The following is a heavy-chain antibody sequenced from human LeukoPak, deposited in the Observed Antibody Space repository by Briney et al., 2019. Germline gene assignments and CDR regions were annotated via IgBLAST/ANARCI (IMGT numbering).Heavy chain of an antibody. CDR2: ISWNSGSI. D-gene: IGHD3-16*01. Sequence: GGSLRLSCAASGFTFSSYGMHWVRQAPGKGLEWVSGISWNSGSIGYADSVKGRFTISRDNAKNSLYLQMNSLRAEDTAIYYCARVETKITRWGLDYWGQGTLVTVSS. CDR3: ARVETKITRWGLDY. CDR1: GFTFSSYG. J-gene: IGHJ4*02. V-gene: IGHV3-9*01.